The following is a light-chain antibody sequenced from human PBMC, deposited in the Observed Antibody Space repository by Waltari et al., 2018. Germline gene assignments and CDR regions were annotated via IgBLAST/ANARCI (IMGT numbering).Light chain of an antibody. CDR3: QQSYSTPIT. V-gene: IGKV1-39*01. J-gene: IGKJ5*01. Sequence: DIQMTQSPSSLSASVGDRVTITCRASQSISIYLNWYQQKPGKAPKLLIYAASSLRSGVPSRLRGSVSRTDFTLTIRSLQPEDFATYYCQQSYSTPITFGQGTRLEIK. CDR1: QSISIY. CDR2: AAS.